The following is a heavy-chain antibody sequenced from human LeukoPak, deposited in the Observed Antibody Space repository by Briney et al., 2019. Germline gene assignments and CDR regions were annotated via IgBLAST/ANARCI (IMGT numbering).Heavy chain of an antibody. CDR2: ISSSSSTI. CDR3: ARDRYDILTGYSQTDY. V-gene: IGHV3-48*01. D-gene: IGHD3-9*01. J-gene: IGHJ4*02. CDR1: GFTFSSYS. Sequence: PGGSLRLSCAASGFTFSSYSMNWVRQAPGKGLEWVSYISSSSSTIYYADSVKSRFTISRDNAKNSLYLQMNSLRAEDTAVYYCARDRYDILTGYSQTDYWGQGTLVTVSS.